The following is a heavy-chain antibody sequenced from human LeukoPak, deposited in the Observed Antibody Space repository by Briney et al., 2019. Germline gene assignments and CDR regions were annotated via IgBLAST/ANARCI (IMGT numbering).Heavy chain of an antibody. CDR1: GGSFSGYY. V-gene: IGHV4-34*01. J-gene: IGHJ5*02. CDR2: INHSGST. CDR3: ARGLSRAYYYGSGSYANWFDP. D-gene: IGHD3-10*01. Sequence: PSETLSLTCAVYGGSFSGYYWSWIRQPPGKGLEWIGEINHSGSTNYNPSLKSRGTISVDTSKNQFSLKLSSVTAADTAVYYCARGLSRAYYYGSGSYANWFDPWGQGTLVTVSS.